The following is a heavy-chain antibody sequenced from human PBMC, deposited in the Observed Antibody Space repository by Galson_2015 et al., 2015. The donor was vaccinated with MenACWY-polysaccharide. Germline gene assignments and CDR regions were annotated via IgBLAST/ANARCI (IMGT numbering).Heavy chain of an antibody. V-gene: IGHV3-72*01. J-gene: IGHJ4*02. CDR3: SRSLNGNARPLVFVS. CDR1: GFTFSDHY. CDR2: ARDKPHSYTT. D-gene: IGHD2-8*01. Sequence: SLRLSCAASGFTFSDHYMDWVRQAPGKGLEWVARARDKPHSYTTEYAASVKGRFIISRDDSKNSLYLQMNSLKTEDTAVYYCSRSLNGNARPLVFVSWGQGSLVTVSS.